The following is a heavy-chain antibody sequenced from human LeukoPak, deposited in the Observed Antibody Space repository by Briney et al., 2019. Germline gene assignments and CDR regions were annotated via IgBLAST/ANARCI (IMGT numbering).Heavy chain of an antibody. D-gene: IGHD7-27*01. J-gene: IGHJ4*02. CDR2: ISYDGSNK. CDR1: GSTLSSYA. V-gene: IGHV3-30*01. Sequence: AGRSLRPSCAPSGSTLSSYATYWVRQAPGKGLEWVAVISYDGSNKSYADSVKGRFTISRNSTKDTLYLQMNSLRPEDAAVYYCARDRGYLGIWYYFDYWGQGTLVTVST. CDR3: ARDRGYLGIWYYFDY.